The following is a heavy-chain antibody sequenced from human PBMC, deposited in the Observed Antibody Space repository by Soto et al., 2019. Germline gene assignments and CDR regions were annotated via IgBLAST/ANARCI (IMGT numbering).Heavy chain of an antibody. CDR2: ISSSGSTI. D-gene: IGHD3-3*01. CDR1: GFTFSDYY. V-gene: IGHV3-11*01. J-gene: IGHJ5*02. CDR3: ARAQSLEWLLSNWFDP. Sequence: PGGSLRLSCAASGFTFSDYYMSWIRQAPGKGLEWVSYISSSGSTIYYADSVKGRFTISRDNAKNSLYLQMNSLRAEDTAVYYCARAQSLEWLLSNWFDPWGQGTLVTVSS.